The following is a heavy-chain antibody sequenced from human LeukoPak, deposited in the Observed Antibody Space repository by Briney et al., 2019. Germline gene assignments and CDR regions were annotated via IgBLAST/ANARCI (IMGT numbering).Heavy chain of an antibody. D-gene: IGHD2-2*01. CDR3: AREGYDTSWPYYFDY. CDR1: GDSISSYY. J-gene: IGHJ4*02. CDR2: INNSGST. V-gene: IGHV4-59*01. Sequence: SETLSLTCTVSGDSISSYYWSWIRQTPGKGLEWIGYINNSGSTRYNPSLKSRVTISLATSKNQFSLTLSSVTAADSAVYYCAREGYDTSWPYYFDYWGQGTLVTVSS.